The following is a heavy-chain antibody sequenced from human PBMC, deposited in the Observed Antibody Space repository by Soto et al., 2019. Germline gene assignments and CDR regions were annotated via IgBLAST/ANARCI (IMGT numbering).Heavy chain of an antibody. J-gene: IGHJ3*01. CDR2: ILPFFGTA. CDR3: ARGHEFGGNSDALDV. V-gene: IGHV1-69*12. D-gene: IGHD2-15*01. Sequence: QVQLVQSGAEVKKPGSSVKVSCKASGGSFRREAINWVRQAPGQGPEWMGGILPFFGTADYAQKFQGRVTLTAAVSTTTVYMELSSLRFEDTAVYYCARGHEFGGNSDALDVWGQGTMVIVSS. CDR1: GGSFRREA.